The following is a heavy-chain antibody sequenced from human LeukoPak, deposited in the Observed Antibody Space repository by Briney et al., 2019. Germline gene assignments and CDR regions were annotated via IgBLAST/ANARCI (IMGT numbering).Heavy chain of an antibody. D-gene: IGHD3-16*02. CDR3: ARDSRFSRDDYVWGSYPD. J-gene: IGHJ4*02. V-gene: IGHV1-69*05. Sequence: ASVKVSCKASGGTFSSYAISWVRQAPGQGLEWMGRIIPIFGTANHAQKFRGRVTITTDESTSTAYMELSSLRSEDTAVYYCARDSRFSRDDYVWGSYPDWGQGTLVTVSS. CDR1: GGTFSSYA. CDR2: IIPIFGTA.